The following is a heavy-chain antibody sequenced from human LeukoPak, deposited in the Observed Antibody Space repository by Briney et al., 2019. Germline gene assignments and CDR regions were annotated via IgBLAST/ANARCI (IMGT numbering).Heavy chain of an antibody. Sequence: GGSLRLSCAASGVTFSSYGISWVRQAPGKGLEWVGYISGSSGTIYYADSVKGLFTISRDNAKTSLYLQMNSLRDDDTAVYYCARDRGGDYDYYYYGMDVWGQGTPVTVSS. D-gene: IGHD4-17*01. CDR1: GVTFSSYG. CDR2: ISGSSGTI. J-gene: IGHJ6*02. CDR3: ARDRGGDYDYYYYGMDV. V-gene: IGHV3-48*02.